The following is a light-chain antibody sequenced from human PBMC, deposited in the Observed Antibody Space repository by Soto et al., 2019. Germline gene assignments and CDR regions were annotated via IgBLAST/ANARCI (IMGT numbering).Light chain of an antibody. CDR2: GAS. J-gene: IGKJ3*01. V-gene: IGKV3-20*01. Sequence: EILLTQSPGTLSLSPGESATLSCRASQSVAANYLAWYQQKRGQAPRLLIYGASSRATGIPDRFSGSGSGTDFTLTIRRLEPEDFSVYYCHQYGTAPLTFGPGTKVDIK. CDR3: HQYGTAPLT. CDR1: QSVAANY.